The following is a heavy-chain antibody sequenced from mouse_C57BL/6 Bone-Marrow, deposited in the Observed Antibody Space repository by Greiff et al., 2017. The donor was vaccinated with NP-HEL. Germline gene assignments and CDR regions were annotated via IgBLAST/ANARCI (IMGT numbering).Heavy chain of an antibody. CDR2: IHPNSGST. CDR1: GYTFTSYW. CDR3: AREGITTVVATDYAMDY. D-gene: IGHD1-1*01. Sequence: VQLQQPGAELVKPGASVKLSCKASGYTFTSYWMHWVKQRPGQGLEWIGMIHPNSGSTNYNEKFKSKATLTVDKSSSTAYMQLSSLTSEDSAVYYCAREGITTVVATDYAMDYWGQGTSVTVSS. V-gene: IGHV1-64*01. J-gene: IGHJ4*01.